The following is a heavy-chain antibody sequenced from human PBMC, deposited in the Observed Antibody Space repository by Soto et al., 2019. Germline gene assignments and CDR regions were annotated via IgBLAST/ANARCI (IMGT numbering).Heavy chain of an antibody. D-gene: IGHD2-2*01. V-gene: IGHV4-31*03. CDR1: GGSISSGGYY. CDR3: ARVFNGGYRSSTSCYSYGMDV. J-gene: IGHJ6*02. CDR2: IYYSGST. Sequence: TLSLTCTVSGGSISSGGYYWTWIRQHPGKGLEWIGYIYYSGSTYYNPSLKSRVTISVDTSKNQFPLKVSSLTAADTAVYYCARVFNGGYRSSTSCYSYGMDVWGQGTTVTVSS.